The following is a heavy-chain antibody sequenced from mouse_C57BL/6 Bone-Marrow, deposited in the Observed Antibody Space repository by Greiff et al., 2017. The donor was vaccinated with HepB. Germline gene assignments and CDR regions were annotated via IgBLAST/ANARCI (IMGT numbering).Heavy chain of an antibody. CDR3: TTLVWLRSNWYFDV. Sequence: EVMLVESGAELVRPGASVKLSCTASGFNIKDDYMHWVKQRPEQGLAWIGWIDPENGDTEYASKFQGKATITADTSSNTAYLQLSSLTSEDTAVYYCTTLVWLRSNWYFDVWGTGTTVTVSS. J-gene: IGHJ1*03. D-gene: IGHD2-2*01. V-gene: IGHV14-4*01. CDR1: GFNIKDDY. CDR2: IDPENGDT.